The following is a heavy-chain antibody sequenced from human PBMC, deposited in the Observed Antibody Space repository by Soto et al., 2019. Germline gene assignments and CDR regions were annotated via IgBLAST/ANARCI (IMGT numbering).Heavy chain of an antibody. D-gene: IGHD1-26*01. Sequence: EVQLLQSGGGLVQPGGSLGLSCGASGFTFISYAMSWVRHVPGKGLEWISSIGGSGANTWYAGSVQGRFIISRDNSKSTVSLHMSSLRVEDTAIYYCARDRATFDSWGQGTLVTVSS. CDR3: ARDRATFDS. J-gene: IGHJ4*02. CDR1: GFTFISYA. V-gene: IGHV3-23*01. CDR2: IGGSGANT.